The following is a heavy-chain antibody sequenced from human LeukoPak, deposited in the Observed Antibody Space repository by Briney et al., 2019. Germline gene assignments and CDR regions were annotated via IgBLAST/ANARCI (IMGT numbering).Heavy chain of an antibody. CDR1: GFTFSTYE. CDR3: AKTRSRNMITFGGVENWFDP. CDR2: IKQDGSEK. Sequence: PGGSLRLSCAASGFTFSTYEMSWVRQAPGEGLEWVAYIKQDGSEKYYVDSVKGRFTISRDNSKNTVYLQMHSLRAEDTAVYYCAKTRSRNMITFGGVENWFDPWGQGTLVTVSS. D-gene: IGHD3-16*01. V-gene: IGHV3-7*01. J-gene: IGHJ5*02.